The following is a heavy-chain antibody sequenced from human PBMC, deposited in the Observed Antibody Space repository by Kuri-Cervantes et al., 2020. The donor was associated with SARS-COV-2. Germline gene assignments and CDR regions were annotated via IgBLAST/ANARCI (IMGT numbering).Heavy chain of an antibody. D-gene: IGHD2-2*01. V-gene: IGHV4-34*01. CDR3: ARGGGYQLLSDDAFDI. CDR1: GGSFSGYY. Sequence: ESLKISCAVYGGSFSGYYWSWIRQPPGKGLEWIGEINHSGSTNYNPSLKSRVTISVDTYKNQFSLKLSSVTAADTAVYYCARGGGYQLLSDDAFDIWGQGTMVTVSS. J-gene: IGHJ3*02. CDR2: INHSGST.